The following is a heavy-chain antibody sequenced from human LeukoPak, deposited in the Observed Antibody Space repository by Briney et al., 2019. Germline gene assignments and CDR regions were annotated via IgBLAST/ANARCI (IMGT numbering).Heavy chain of an antibody. V-gene: IGHV3-9*01. Sequence: SGGSLRLSCAASGFTFDDYAMHWVRQAPGKGLEWVSGISWNSGSIGYADSVKGRFTISRDNAKNSLYLQMNSLRAEDTALYYCGSGDYWGQGTLVTVSS. CDR1: GFTFDDYA. D-gene: IGHD3-10*01. J-gene: IGHJ4*02. CDR3: GSGDY. CDR2: ISWNSGSI.